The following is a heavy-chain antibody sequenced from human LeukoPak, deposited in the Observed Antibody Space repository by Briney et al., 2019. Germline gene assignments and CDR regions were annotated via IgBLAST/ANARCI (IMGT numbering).Heavy chain of an antibody. CDR3: ARGMYYYDSSGYSGFGY. CDR1: GFTFSSYG. J-gene: IGHJ4*02. V-gene: IGHV3-30*02. CDR2: MRYDGSNK. Sequence: GGSLRLYCAASGFTFSSYGMHWVRQAPGKGLEWVAFMRYDGSNKYYADSVKGRLTISRDNSKNTLYLQMNSLRAEDTAVYYCARGMYYYDSSGYSGFGYWGQGTLVTVSS. D-gene: IGHD3-22*01.